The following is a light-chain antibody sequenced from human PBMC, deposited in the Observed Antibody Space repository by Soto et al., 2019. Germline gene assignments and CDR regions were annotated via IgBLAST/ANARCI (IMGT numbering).Light chain of an antibody. CDR2: TNN. Sequence: QSLLTQPPSASATPGQRVTLSCSGSNSNIGTNTVNWYQQLPGTAPRLLIYTNNQRPSGVPQRFSGSKTGTSAALAIGGLQSEDGADYYCTSWGIFGPGTKVTVL. CDR1: NSNIGTNT. CDR3: TSWGI. V-gene: IGLV1-44*01. J-gene: IGLJ1*01.